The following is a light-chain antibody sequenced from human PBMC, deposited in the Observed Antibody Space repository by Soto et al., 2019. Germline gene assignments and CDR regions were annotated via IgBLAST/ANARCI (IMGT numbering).Light chain of an antibody. CDR3: HQYASEPLT. V-gene: IGKV3-20*01. J-gene: IGKJ4*01. Sequence: EIVLTQSPRTLSLSQGATVTLSSRHSQSVGRDYLAWFQHKPGQAPRLLVHHASTRATGVPDRFSGSGSGTDFTFTVSRLEPEDFAIYYCHQYASEPLTFGGGTKLEIK. CDR1: QSVGRDY. CDR2: HAS.